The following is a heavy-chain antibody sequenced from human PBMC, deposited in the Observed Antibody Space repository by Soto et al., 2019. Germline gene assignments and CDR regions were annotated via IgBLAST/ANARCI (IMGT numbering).Heavy chain of an antibody. CDR1: GCTFSSYA. D-gene: IGHD2-8*01. J-gene: IGHJ5*02. CDR3: ARDNGPSLRWFDP. Sequence: SVKVSCKASGCTFSSYAISWVRQAPGQGLEWMGGIIPIFGTANYAQKFQGRVTITADESTSTAYMELSSLRSEDTAVYYCARDNGPSLRWFDPWGQGTLVTVSS. V-gene: IGHV1-69*13. CDR2: IIPIFGTA.